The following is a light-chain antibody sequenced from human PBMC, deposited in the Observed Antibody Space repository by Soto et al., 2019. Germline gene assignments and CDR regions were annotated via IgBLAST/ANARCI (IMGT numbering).Light chain of an antibody. V-gene: IGKV3D-20*02. Sequence: EIVLTQSPGTLSLSPGERATLSCRASQSVSSTYLTWYQQKPGQAPRLLIYGASSRATGIPDRFSGSGSGTDFTLTISRLEPEDFAVYYCQQRSNWPRRTFGQGTRLEIK. CDR1: QSVSSTY. CDR2: GAS. CDR3: QQRSNWPRRT. J-gene: IGKJ5*01.